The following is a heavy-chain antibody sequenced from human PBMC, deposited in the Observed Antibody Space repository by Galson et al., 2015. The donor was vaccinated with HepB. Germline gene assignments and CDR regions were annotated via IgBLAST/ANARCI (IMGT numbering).Heavy chain of an antibody. CDR2: INAGGSST. J-gene: IGHJ4*02. Sequence: SLRLSCAASGFTFSSNAMSWVRQGPGKGLEWVSSINAGGSSTWYADSVKGRFTISRDNSRKTLYLQMNTVRAEDTALYYCAQHYGGYVNSTGLWGQGTLVTVSS. V-gene: IGHV3-23*01. D-gene: IGHD4-17*01. CDR3: AQHYGGYVNSTGL. CDR1: GFTFSSNA.